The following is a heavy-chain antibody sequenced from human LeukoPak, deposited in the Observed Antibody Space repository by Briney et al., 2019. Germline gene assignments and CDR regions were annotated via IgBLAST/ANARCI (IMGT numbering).Heavy chain of an antibody. CDR3: AKTRAAGFVRSFDV. CDR1: GFPFSSSP. V-gene: IGHV3-23*01. J-gene: IGHJ2*01. D-gene: IGHD6-13*01. Sequence: GGSLRLSCAASGFPFSSSPMSWVRLVPGKGLEWVSLISTSGATTYYADSVKGRLTISRDNSKTTLYLDMNTVRADDTALYFCAKTRAAGFVRSFDVWGRGTLVTVSS. CDR2: ISTSGATT.